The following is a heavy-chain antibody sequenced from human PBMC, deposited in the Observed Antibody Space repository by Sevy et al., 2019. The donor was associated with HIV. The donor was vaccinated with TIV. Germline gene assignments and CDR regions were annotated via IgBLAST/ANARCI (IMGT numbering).Heavy chain of an antibody. CDR3: ARAKMTGTLDPPHGFDF. CDR2: RSYRTTT. CDR1: GGSVSSGEYY. D-gene: IGHD1-7*01. V-gene: IGHV4-61*08. J-gene: IGHJ4*02. Sequence: SETLSLTCSVSGGSVSSGEYYWGWIRQSPGKGLECIGYRSYRTTTNYNPSLKSRVTISVDSSKNQFSLRLTSVTAADKAIYYCARAKMTGTLDPPHGFDFWGQGALVTVSS.